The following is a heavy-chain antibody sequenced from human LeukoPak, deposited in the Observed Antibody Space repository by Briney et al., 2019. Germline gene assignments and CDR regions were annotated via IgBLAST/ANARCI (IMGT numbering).Heavy chain of an antibody. V-gene: IGHV3-30*04. CDR1: GFTFSSYT. J-gene: IGHJ4*02. Sequence: PGRSLRLSCAASGFTFSSYTIHWVCQAPGKGLEWLAVISNDGSEKYYPDSVKGRFTISRDNSKNTLYLQVNSLRAEDSAVYYCARDRRSDGDYVLDYWGQGTLVTVS. CDR2: ISNDGSEK. D-gene: IGHD4-17*01. CDR3: ARDRRSDGDYVLDY.